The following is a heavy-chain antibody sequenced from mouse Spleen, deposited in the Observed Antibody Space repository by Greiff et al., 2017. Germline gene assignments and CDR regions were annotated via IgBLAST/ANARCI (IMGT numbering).Heavy chain of an antibody. Sequence: VQLQQSGPELVKPGASVKISCKASGYSFTGYYMNWVKQSPEKSLEWIGEINPSTGGTTYNQKFKAKATLTVDKSSSTAYMQLKSLTSEDSAVYYFARYPFDYWGQGTTLTVSS. CDR1: GYSFTGYY. V-gene: IGHV1-42*01. CDR2: INPSTGGT. J-gene: IGHJ2*01. CDR3: ARYPFDY.